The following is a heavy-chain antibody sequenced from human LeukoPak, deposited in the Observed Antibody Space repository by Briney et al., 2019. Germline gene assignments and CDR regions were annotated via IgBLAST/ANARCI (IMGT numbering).Heavy chain of an antibody. D-gene: IGHD2-2*01. Sequence: SETLSLTCAVYGGSFSGYYWSWIRQPPGKGLEWIGEINHSGSTNYNPSLKSRVTISVDTSNNQFSLKLSSVTAADTAVYYCARGRRCSSTSCSVPYYYYYMDVWGKGTTVTVSS. CDR1: GGSFSGYY. CDR2: INHSGST. CDR3: ARGRRCSSTSCSVPYYYYYMDV. J-gene: IGHJ6*03. V-gene: IGHV4-34*01.